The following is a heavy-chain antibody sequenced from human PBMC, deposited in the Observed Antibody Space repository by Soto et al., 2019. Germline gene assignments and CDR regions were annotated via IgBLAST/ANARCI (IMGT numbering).Heavy chain of an antibody. Sequence: ASVKVSCKASGYTFTSYAMHWVRQAPGQRLEWMGWINAGNGNTKYSQKFQGRVTITRDTSASTAYMELSSLRSEDTAVYYCARVPVLWFGESEGAFDIWGQGTMVTVSS. J-gene: IGHJ3*02. V-gene: IGHV1-3*01. CDR3: ARVPVLWFGESEGAFDI. CDR1: GYTFTSYA. CDR2: INAGNGNT. D-gene: IGHD3-10*01.